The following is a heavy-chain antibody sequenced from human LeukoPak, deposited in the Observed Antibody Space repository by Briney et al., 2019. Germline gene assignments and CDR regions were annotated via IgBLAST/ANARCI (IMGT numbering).Heavy chain of an antibody. CDR1: GFTFSSYA. D-gene: IGHD4-17*01. J-gene: IGHJ6*02. CDR3: AREPTVTTDMRYYYYGMDV. CDR2: ISYDGSNK. Sequence: GRSLRLSCAASGFTFSSYAMHWVRQAPGKGLEWVAVISYDGSNKYYGDSVKGRFTISRDNSKNTLYLQMNSLRAEDTAVYYCAREPTVTTDMRYYYYGMDVWGQGTTVTVSS. V-gene: IGHV3-30*04.